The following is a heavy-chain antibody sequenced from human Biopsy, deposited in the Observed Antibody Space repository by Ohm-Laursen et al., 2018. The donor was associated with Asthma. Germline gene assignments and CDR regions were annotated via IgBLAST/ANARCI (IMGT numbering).Heavy chain of an antibody. CDR3: AREGIAVAHFDY. Sequence: SLRLSCAASGFTFSSYGMHWVRQAPGKGLEWVAVIWYDGSNKYYADSVKGRFTIPRDNSKNTLYLQMNSLRAGDTAVYYCAREGIAVAHFDYWGQGTLVTVSS. CDR1: GFTFSSYG. V-gene: IGHV3-33*01. J-gene: IGHJ4*02. CDR2: IWYDGSNK. D-gene: IGHD6-19*01.